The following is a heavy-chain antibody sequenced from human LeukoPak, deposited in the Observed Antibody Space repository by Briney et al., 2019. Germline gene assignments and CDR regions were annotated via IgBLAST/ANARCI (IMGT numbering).Heavy chain of an antibody. D-gene: IGHD3-22*01. CDR1: GFTFSTYG. J-gene: IGHJ4*02. V-gene: IGHV3-30*02. CDR2: VRYDGNNQ. Sequence: GGSLRLSFAASGFTFSTYGMHWVRQAPGKGLEWVAFVRYDGNNQYYADSVKGRFTISRDNSKNTLYLQMNSLRAEDTAVYYCAKGHTRGYYFDSSGFNYWGQGNLVTVSS. CDR3: AKGHTRGYYFDSSGFNY.